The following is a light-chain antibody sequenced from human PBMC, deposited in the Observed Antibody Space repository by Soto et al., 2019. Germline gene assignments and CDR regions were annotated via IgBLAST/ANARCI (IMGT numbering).Light chain of an antibody. CDR3: TSYTSSSTLV. Sequence: QSVLTQPASMSGSPGQSITISCTGTSSDIGGYNYVSWYQQHPDKAPKLMIFEVNDRPSGVSNRFSGSKSGNTASLTISGLQAEDEADYYCTSYTSSSTLVFGGGTKLTVL. V-gene: IGLV2-14*01. CDR2: EVN. CDR1: SSDIGGYNY. J-gene: IGLJ2*01.